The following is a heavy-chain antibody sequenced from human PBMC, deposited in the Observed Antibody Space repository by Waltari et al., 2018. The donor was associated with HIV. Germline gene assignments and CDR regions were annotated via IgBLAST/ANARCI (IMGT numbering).Heavy chain of an antibody. V-gene: IGHV3-73*02. CDR2: IRSKANSYAT. Sequence: EVQLVESGGGLVQPGGSLKLSCAASGFPFSGSAMQWVRQASGTGLEWVGRIRSKANSYATEYAASVKGRFTISRDDSKNTAYLQMNSLKTEDTAVYYCTRTYYYDSSGYAGFDYWGQGTLVTVSS. D-gene: IGHD3-22*01. CDR1: GFPFSGSA. CDR3: TRTYYYDSSGYAGFDY. J-gene: IGHJ4*02.